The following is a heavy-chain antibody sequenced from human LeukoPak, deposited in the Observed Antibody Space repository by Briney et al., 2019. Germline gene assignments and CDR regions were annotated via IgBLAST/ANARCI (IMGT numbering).Heavy chain of an antibody. J-gene: IGHJ4*01. V-gene: IGHV3-33*01. CDR1: GFTFSSYG. CDR2: IWYDGSNK. Sequence: GRSLRLSCAASGFTFSSYGMHWVRQAPGKGLEWVAVIWYDGSNKFYADSVKGRFTISRDNSKNTLYLQMNSLRVEDTAVYYCARGRDLLSYWGQGTLVTVSS. CDR3: ARGRDLLSY.